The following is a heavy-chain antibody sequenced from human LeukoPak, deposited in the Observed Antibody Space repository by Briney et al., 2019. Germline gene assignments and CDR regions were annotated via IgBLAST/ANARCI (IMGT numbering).Heavy chain of an antibody. J-gene: IGHJ4*02. V-gene: IGHV3-33*05. CDR3: ARESEGGTGTSCPDY. CDR1: GFIFSSDD. CDR2: IQSNGRNK. Sequence: PGVSLRLSCAASGFIFSSDDMHWVRQAPGKGLEWVAGIQSNGRNKYYVDSVKGRFAISRDNSKSTLYLQVNSLRVEDTALYYCARESEGGTGTSCPDYWGQGTLVTVSS. D-gene: IGHD2-2*01.